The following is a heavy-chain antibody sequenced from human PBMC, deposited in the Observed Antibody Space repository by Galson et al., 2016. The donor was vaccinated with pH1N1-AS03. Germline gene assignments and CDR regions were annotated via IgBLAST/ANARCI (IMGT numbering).Heavy chain of an antibody. V-gene: IGHV2-5*02. Sequence: PALVKPTQTLTLTCTLSGFSLSTSGVHVAWIRQPPGKALEWLALIFWDGETRYRPSLRSRLTITKDTSKNQVVLTMTNMDPVDTATYYCARSTHVNEGLDFWGQGTLVTVSS. CDR3: ARSTHVNEGLDF. D-gene: IGHD2-8*01. J-gene: IGHJ4*02. CDR1: GFSLSTSGVH. CDR2: IFWDGET.